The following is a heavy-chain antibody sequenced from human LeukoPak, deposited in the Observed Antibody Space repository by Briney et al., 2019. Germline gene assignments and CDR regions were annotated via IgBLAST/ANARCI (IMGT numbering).Heavy chain of an antibody. Sequence: RGSLRLSCAASGFTFSSYAMHWVRQAPGKGLEWVAVISYDGSNKYYADSVKGRFTISRDNSKNTLYLQMNSLRAEDTAVYYCARGVSGWPDYWGQGTLVTVSS. CDR2: ISYDGSNK. CDR1: GFTFSSYA. D-gene: IGHD6-19*01. J-gene: IGHJ4*02. V-gene: IGHV3-30*04. CDR3: ARGVSGWPDY.